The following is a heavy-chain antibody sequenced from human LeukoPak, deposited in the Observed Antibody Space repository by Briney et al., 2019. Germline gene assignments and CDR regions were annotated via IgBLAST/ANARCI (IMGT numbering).Heavy chain of an antibody. Sequence: TSETLSLTCTVSGGSISTYYRSWIRQPPGKGLEWIGYIYYSGSTNYNPSLKSRVTISVDTSKNQFSLKLSSVTAADTAVYYCARVDYSGYDTRGWFDPWGQGTLVTVSS. J-gene: IGHJ5*02. CDR2: IYYSGST. CDR3: ARVDYSGYDTRGWFDP. CDR1: GGSISTYY. D-gene: IGHD5-12*01. V-gene: IGHV4-59*01.